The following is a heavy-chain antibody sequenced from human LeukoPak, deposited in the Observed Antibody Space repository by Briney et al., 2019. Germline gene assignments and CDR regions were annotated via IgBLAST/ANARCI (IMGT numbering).Heavy chain of an antibody. CDR3: ARGGPDYYDSSGYYSYFDY. CDR1: GGSFSGYY. D-gene: IGHD3-22*01. J-gene: IGHJ4*02. CDR2: INHSGST. Sequence: PSETLSLTCAVYGGSFSGYYWSWIRQPPGKGLEWIGEINHSGSTNYNPSLKSRVTISVDTSKNQLSLKLSSVTAADTAVYYCARGGPDYYDSSGYYSYFDYWGQGTLVTVSS. V-gene: IGHV4-34*01.